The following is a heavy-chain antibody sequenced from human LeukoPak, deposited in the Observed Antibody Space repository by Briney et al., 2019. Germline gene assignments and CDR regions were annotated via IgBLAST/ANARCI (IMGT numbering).Heavy chain of an antibody. D-gene: IGHD1-26*01. Sequence: GGSLRLSCAASGFTFDNYRMSWVRQAPGKGLEWVSTVNADGGNTYYADSVKGRFTISRDNSKSTLILQMNSLRVEDTALYYCTKRVKYGGTWDHFADWGQRTLVTVSS. CDR3: TKRVKYGGTWDHFAD. CDR2: VNADGGNT. CDR1: GFTFDNYR. V-gene: IGHV3-23*01. J-gene: IGHJ4*02.